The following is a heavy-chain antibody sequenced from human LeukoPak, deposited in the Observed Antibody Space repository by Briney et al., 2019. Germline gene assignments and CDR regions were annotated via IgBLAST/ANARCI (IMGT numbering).Heavy chain of an antibody. CDR3: ARVYDY. V-gene: IGHV3-21*01. CDR2: ISNDSTYI. CDR1: GFTFSRYT. Sequence: GGSLRLSCEGSGFTFSRYTMNWVRQAPGKGLEWVSLISNDSTYIYYADSLKGRFTISRDNAKNPLYLQMNTLRAEDTAVYYCARVYDYWGQGTLVTVSS. D-gene: IGHD5/OR15-5a*01. J-gene: IGHJ4*02.